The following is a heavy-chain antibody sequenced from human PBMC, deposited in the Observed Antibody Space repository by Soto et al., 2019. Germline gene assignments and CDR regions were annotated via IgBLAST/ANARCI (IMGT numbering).Heavy chain of an antibody. D-gene: IGHD5-18*01. Sequence: SETLSLTCTVSGGSISSGGYYWSWIRQHPGKGLEWIGHIYNRGSTNYNPSLKSRVTISLDMSKNHFSLKLSSVTAADTAVYYCAKVGFTYSYGYLFYYWGQGTLVTVSS. CDR1: GGSISSGGYY. J-gene: IGHJ4*02. V-gene: IGHV4-61*03. CDR3: AKVGFTYSYGYLFYY. CDR2: IYNRGST.